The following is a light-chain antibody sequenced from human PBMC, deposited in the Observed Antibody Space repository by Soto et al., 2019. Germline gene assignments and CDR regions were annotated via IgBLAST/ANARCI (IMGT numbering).Light chain of an antibody. V-gene: IGKV3-20*01. Sequence: IVLTHSPGTLSLSPGDIATLSCSASQTVSSNFLAWYQQRPAQAPRLLIHGASTRATGITDRFSGSVSGTDFTLIISGLEPEDFAVYYCQQYGTSPATFGHGTKVDIK. CDR2: GAS. CDR1: QTVSSNF. J-gene: IGKJ1*01. CDR3: QQYGTSPAT.